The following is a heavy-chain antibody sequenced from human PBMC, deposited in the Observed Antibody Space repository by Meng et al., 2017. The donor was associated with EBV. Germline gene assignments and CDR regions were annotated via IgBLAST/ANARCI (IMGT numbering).Heavy chain of an antibody. D-gene: IGHD6-6*01. CDR2: IYWDDDK. CDR3: AHIIAARPFDY. V-gene: IGHV2-5*02. J-gene: IGHJ4*02. Sequence: QITLKESCPTPVEPTQTLTLTCTFSGFSLSTRGVGVGWIRQPPGKALEWLALIYWDDDKRYSPSLKSRLTITKDTSKNQVVLTMTNMDPVDAATYYCAHIIAARPFDYWGQGTLVTVSS. CDR1: GFSLSTRGVG.